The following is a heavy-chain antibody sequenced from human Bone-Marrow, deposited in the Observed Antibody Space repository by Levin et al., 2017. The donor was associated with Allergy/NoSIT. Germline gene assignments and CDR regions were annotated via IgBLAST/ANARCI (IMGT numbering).Heavy chain of an antibody. V-gene: IGHV4-34*01. J-gene: IGHJ6*03. D-gene: IGHD6-13*01. CDR3: ARAIAAAHRYYYYMDV. CDR1: GGSFSGYY. CDR2: INHSGST. Sequence: KSSETLSLTCAVYGGSFSGYYWSWIRQPPGKGLEWIGEINHSGSTNYNPSLKSRVTISVDTSKNQFSLKLSSVTAADTAVYYCARAIAAAHRYYYYMDVWGKGTTVTVSS.